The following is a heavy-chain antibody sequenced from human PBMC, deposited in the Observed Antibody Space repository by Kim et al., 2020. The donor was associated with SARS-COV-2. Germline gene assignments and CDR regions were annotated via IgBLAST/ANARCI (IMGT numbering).Heavy chain of an antibody. D-gene: IGHD2-15*01. J-gene: IGHJ5*02. CDR2: T. Sequence: TTYSPKFQGRVTITRDTSASTAYMELSSLRSEDTAVYYCARDQPKYTPGPWGQGTLVTVSS. CDR3: ARDQPKYTPGP. V-gene: IGHV1-3*01.